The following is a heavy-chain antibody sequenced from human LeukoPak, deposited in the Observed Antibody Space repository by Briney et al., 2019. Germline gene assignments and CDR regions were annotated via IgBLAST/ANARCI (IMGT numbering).Heavy chain of an antibody. J-gene: IGHJ5*02. Sequence: TSETLSLTCAVYGGSFSGYYWSWIRQPPGKGLEWIGEINHSGTTNYTPSLKSRVTISVDTSKNQFSLKLSTATAADTAVYSCARRSSRFDPWGQGTLVTASS. CDR3: ARRSSRFDP. CDR2: INHSGTT. CDR1: GGSFSGYY. V-gene: IGHV4-34*01.